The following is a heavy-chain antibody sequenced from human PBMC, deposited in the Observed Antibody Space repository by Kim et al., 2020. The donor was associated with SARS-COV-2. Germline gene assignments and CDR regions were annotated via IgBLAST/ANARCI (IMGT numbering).Heavy chain of an antibody. CDR1: GGSISSSSYY. Sequence: SETLSLTCTVSGGSISSSSYYWGWIRQPPGKGLEWIGSIYYSGSTYYNPSLKSRVTISVDTSKNQFSLKLSSVTAADTAVYYCARDLLEDRYSSGDYYGMDVWGQGTTVTVSS. V-gene: IGHV4-39*02. J-gene: IGHJ6*02. D-gene: IGHD6-19*01. CDR3: ARDLLEDRYSSGDYYGMDV. CDR2: IYYSGST.